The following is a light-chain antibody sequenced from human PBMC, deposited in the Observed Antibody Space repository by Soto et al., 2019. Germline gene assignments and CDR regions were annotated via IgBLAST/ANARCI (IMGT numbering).Light chain of an antibody. CDR3: CSYAGSSTSVV. J-gene: IGLJ2*01. CDR1: SSVVGSYNL. V-gene: IGLV2-23*02. Sequence: QSVLTQPASVSGSPGQSITISCTGTSSVVGSYNLVSWYQQHPGKAPKLMIYEVIKRPSGVSNRFSGSKSGNTASLTISGLQAEDEADYYCCSYAGSSTSVVFGGGTKLTVL. CDR2: EVI.